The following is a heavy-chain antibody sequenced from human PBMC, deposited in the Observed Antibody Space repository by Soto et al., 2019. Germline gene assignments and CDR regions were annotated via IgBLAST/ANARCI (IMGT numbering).Heavy chain of an antibody. CDR1: GGSISSSSYY. J-gene: IGHJ4*02. CDR3: ARLAYYYGSGSYYNAPYFDY. D-gene: IGHD3-10*01. Sequence: QLQLQESGPGLVKPSETLSLTCTVSGGSISSSSYYWGWIRQPPGKGLEWIGSIYYSGSTYYNPSLKSRVTISVDTSKNQFSLKLSSVTAADTAVYYCARLAYYYGSGSYYNAPYFDYWGQGTLVTVSS. V-gene: IGHV4-39*01. CDR2: IYYSGST.